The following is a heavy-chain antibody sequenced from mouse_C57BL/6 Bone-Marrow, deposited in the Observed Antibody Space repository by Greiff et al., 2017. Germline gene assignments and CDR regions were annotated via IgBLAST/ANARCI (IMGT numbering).Heavy chain of an antibody. J-gene: IGHJ3*01. CDR3: TRSEDGYPAY. Sequence: QVQLQQSGAELVRPGASVTLSCKASGYTFTDYEMHWVKQTPVHGLEWIGAIDPETGGTAYNQKFKGKAILTADKSSSTAYMELRSLTSEDSAVYYCTRSEDGYPAYWGQGTLVTVSA. CDR1: GYTFTDYE. D-gene: IGHD2-3*01. CDR2: IDPETGGT. V-gene: IGHV1-15*01.